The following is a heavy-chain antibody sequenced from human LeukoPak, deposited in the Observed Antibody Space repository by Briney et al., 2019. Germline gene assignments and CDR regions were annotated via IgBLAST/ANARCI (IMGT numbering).Heavy chain of an antibody. V-gene: IGHV3-23*01. CDR1: GFTFSSYA. CDR2: ISGSGGST. Sequence: GGSLRLSCAASGFTFSSYAMSWVRQAPGKGLEWVSAISGSGGSTYYADSVKGRFTISRDNSKNTLYLQMSSLRAEDTAVYYCAKDLKPGYGRNRGDYWGQGTLVTVSS. CDR3: AKDLKPGYGRNRGDY. J-gene: IGHJ4*02. D-gene: IGHD5-18*01.